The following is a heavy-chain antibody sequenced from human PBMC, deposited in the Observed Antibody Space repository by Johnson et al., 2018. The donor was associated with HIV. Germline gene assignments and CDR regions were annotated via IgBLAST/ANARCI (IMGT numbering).Heavy chain of an antibody. CDR1: GFTFSDYY. D-gene: IGHD4-17*01. V-gene: IGHV3-11*04. CDR2: ISRSGSTI. CDR3: ARPADYGDYSRDAFDI. J-gene: IGHJ3*02. Sequence: QVQLVESGGGVVQPGRSLRLSCAASGFTFSDYYMTWIRQAPGKGLEWVSYISRSGSTIYYADSVKGRFTISRDNAKNSLYLQMNSLRVEDTALYSCARPADYGDYSRDAFDIWGQGTMVTVSS.